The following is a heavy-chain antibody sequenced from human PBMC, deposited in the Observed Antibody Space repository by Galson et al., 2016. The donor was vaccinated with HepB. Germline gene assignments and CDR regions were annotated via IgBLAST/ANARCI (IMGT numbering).Heavy chain of an antibody. V-gene: IGHV3-9*01. D-gene: IGHD5-18*01. CDR2: INGSSGNM. CDR3: TKGQVTAMVTQFDS. J-gene: IGHJ4*02. Sequence: SLRLSCAASGFICEDYVMHLVRQRPGKGLEWVAGINGSSGNMEYAASVKGRFTISRDNAKTSLYLQMNTRRPENTALYYCTKGQVTAMVTQFDSWGQGTLVTVSS. CDR1: GFICEDYV.